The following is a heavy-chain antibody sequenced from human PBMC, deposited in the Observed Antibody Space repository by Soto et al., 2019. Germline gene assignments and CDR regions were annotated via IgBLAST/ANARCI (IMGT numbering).Heavy chain of an antibody. V-gene: IGHV3-30*03. CDR1: GFTFSSYG. D-gene: IGHD2-15*01. CDR3: ARGSGPNHAYFDY. CDR2: ISYDGSNK. J-gene: IGHJ4*02. Sequence: GGSLRLSCAASGFTFSSYGMHWVRQAPGKGLEWVAVISYDGSNKYYADSVKGRFTISRDNSKNTLYLQMNSLRAEDTAVYYCARGSGPNHAYFDYWGQGTLVTVSS.